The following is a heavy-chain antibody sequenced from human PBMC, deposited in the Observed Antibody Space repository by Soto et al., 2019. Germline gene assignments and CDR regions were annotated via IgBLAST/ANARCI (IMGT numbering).Heavy chain of an antibody. CDR3: ERVTYDSFSAYSYEFDY. D-gene: IGHD3-9*01. Sequence: QVQLQESGPGLVKPSETLSLTCTVSGDSIRPYYWTWIRQPPGKGLEWIGDVYYSGSVNYKSSLKSRVTMSVDTCRNQFSLRLNSVTAADTAVYYCERVTYDSFSAYSYEFDYWGQRTLVTVSS. CDR1: GDSIRPYY. V-gene: IGHV4-59*01. CDR2: VYYSGSV. J-gene: IGHJ4*02.